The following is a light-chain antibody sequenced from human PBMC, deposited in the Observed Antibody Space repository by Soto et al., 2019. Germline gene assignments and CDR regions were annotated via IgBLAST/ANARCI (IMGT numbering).Light chain of an antibody. CDR1: QGISND. Sequence: DIQMTQSPSSLSASVGDRVTITCRASQGISNDLAWYQQKPGKVPKLLIYATSTLQSGVPTRFSGSGSRTDFTLTISSQEPEAVAIYYGSNDDSASDTLGPGIKVVIK. V-gene: IGKV1-27*01. CDR2: ATS. CDR3: SNDDSASDT. J-gene: IGKJ3*01.